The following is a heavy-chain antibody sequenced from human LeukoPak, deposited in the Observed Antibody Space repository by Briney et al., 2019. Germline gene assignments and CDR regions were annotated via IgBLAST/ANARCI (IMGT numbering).Heavy chain of an antibody. V-gene: IGHV4-39*07. CDR2: FYYGGIT. CDR1: GASITTTLYY. J-gene: IGHJ3*02. Sequence: SETLSLTCTVSGASITTTLYYWVWARQSPGKGLEWIGSFYYGGITYYHPSLKSRVTVSVDTPRSQFSLKLISVTAADTAVYYCARAGRDGYSPASDSFDIWGQGKTVTVSS. CDR3: ARAGRDGYSPASDSFDI. D-gene: IGHD5-24*01.